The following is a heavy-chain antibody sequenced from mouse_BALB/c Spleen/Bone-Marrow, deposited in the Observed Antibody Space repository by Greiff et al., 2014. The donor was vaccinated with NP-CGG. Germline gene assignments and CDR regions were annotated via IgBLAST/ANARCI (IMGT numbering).Heavy chain of an antibody. Sequence: VQLVESGAELARPRASVKMSCKASGYTFTSFTIHWVKQRPGQGLEWIGYINPSSGYTNYNQNFKDKATLTADKSASTAYMQLTSLTSEDSAVYSCARRDYGPFYALDYWGQGTSVTVSS. CDR1: GYTFTSFT. CDR2: INPSSGYT. CDR3: ARRDYGPFYALDY. J-gene: IGHJ4*01. D-gene: IGHD1-2*01. V-gene: IGHV1-4*01.